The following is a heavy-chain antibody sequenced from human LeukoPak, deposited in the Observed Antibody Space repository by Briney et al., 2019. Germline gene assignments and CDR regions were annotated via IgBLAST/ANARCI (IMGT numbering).Heavy chain of an antibody. CDR3: ARDSRMTTVLDY. J-gene: IGHJ4*02. CDR1: GYSISSGYY. V-gene: IGHV4-38-2*02. Sequence: SETLSLTCTVSGYSISSGYYWGWIRQPPGKGLEWIGSIYHSGSTYYNPSLKSRVTISVDTSKNQFSLKLSSVTAADTAVYYCARDSRMTTVLDYWGQGTLVTVSS. D-gene: IGHD4-17*01. CDR2: IYHSGST.